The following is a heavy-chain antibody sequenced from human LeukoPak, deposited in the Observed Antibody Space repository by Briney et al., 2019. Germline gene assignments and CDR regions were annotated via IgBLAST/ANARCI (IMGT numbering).Heavy chain of an antibody. CDR1: GYSISSGYY. J-gene: IGHJ4*02. Sequence: SETLSLTCTVSGYSISSGYYWGWIRQPPGKGLEWIGSIYHSGSTYYNPSLKSRVTISVDTSKNQFSLKLSSVTAADTAVYYCAREHGDYEVYPPSVRSARLYYFDYWGQGTLVTVSS. V-gene: IGHV4-38-2*02. D-gene: IGHD4-17*01. CDR2: IYHSGST. CDR3: AREHGDYEVYPPSVRSARLYYFDY.